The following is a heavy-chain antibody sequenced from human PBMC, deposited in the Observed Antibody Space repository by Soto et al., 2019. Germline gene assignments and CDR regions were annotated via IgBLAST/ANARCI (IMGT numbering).Heavy chain of an antibody. J-gene: IGHJ4*02. V-gene: IGHV2-5*01. CDR2: IYWNDDK. D-gene: IGHD2-21*02. CDR3: AHLFRARRPRGGDSDFPY. CDR1: GFSLSTPGVA. Sequence: ASGPTLVNPTQTLTLTCTFSGFSLSTPGVAVGWIRQPPGKALEFVALIYWNDDKRYSSSLKNRLTIAKDTSKNQVVLTLTNMDPVDTATYYCAHLFRARRPRGGDSDFPYWGQGALVTVSS.